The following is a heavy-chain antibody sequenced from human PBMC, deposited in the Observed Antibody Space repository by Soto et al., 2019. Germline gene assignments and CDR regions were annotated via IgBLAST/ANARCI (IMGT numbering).Heavy chain of an antibody. D-gene: IGHD6-13*01. CDR3: AKDFTAYLSSWVHL. CDR2: ITGSGSTT. J-gene: IGHJ5*02. Sequence: EVQLLESGGGLVQPGGSLRLSCAASEFTFSSNAMHWVRQAPGKGLEWVSGITGSGSTTFYADSVKGRFTISRNNSKNTLYLHMSSLRAEDTATYYCAKDFTAYLSSWVHLWGQGTLVTVSS. V-gene: IGHV3-23*01. CDR1: EFTFSSNA.